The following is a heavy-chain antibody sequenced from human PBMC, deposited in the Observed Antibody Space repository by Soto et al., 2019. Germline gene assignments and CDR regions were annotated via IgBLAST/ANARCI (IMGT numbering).Heavy chain of an antibody. CDR3: AHSLGSRWSFDY. V-gene: IGHV2-5*01. CDR2: IYWNDDK. CDR1: GFSLTTSGVG. D-gene: IGHD6-13*01. Sequence: QITLKKSGPTLVKPTQTLTLTCTFSGFSLTTSGVGVGWIRQPPGKAPEWLALIYWNDDKRYSPSLRSRLTITKGTSKNKVVLTMTDMDPVDTATYYCAHSLGSRWSFDYWGQGSLVTVSS. J-gene: IGHJ4*02.